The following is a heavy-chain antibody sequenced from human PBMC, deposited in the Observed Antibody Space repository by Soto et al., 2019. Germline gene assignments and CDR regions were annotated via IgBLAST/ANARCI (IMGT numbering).Heavy chain of an antibody. CDR2: ISSNGGST. D-gene: IGHD2-21*02. J-gene: IGHJ6*02. V-gene: IGHV3-64*02. Sequence: GGSLRLSCAASGFTFSSYAMHWVRQAPGKGLEYVSAISSNGGSTYYADSVKGRFTISRDNSKNTLYLQMGSLRAEDMAVYYCARGLGPCPNCGGDGRYYYYGMDVWGQGTTVTVSS. CDR3: ARGLGPCPNCGGDGRYYYYGMDV. CDR1: GFTFSSYA.